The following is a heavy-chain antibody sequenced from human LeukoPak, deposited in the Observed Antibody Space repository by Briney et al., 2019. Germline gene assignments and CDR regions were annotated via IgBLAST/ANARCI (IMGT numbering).Heavy chain of an antibody. CDR3: ARGWGIDYDSSGPDAFDI. CDR1: GGSISSGGYS. CDR2: IYHSGST. J-gene: IGHJ3*02. Sequence: PSETLSLTCAVSGGSISSGGYSWSWIRQPPGKGLEWIGYIYHSGSTYYNPSLKSRVTISVDRSKNQFSLKLSSMTAADTAVYYCARGWGIDYDSSGPDAFDIWGQGTMVTVSS. V-gene: IGHV4-30-2*01. D-gene: IGHD3-22*01.